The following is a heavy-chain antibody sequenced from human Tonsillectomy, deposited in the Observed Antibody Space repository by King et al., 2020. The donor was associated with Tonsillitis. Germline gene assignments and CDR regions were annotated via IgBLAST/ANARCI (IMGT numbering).Heavy chain of an antibody. CDR3: TTRGPSGSYFWSSFDY. CDR1: GFTFSNAW. D-gene: IGHD3-10*01. CDR2: IKSKSDGGTP. Sequence: VQLVESGGGLVKPGGSLRLSCAASGFTFSNAWMSWVRQVPGKGLEWVGRIKSKSDGGTPDYGAPGKGRFIISRDDSKNTVYLQMNSLKIEDTAVYYCTTRGPSGSYFWSSFDYWGQGTQVTVSS. J-gene: IGHJ4*02. V-gene: IGHV3-15*01.